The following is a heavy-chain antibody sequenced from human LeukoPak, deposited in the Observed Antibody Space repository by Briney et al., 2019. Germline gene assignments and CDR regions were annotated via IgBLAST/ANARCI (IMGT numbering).Heavy chain of an antibody. D-gene: IGHD3-3*01. CDR1: GGTFSINA. CDR3: ARDNALEGRQTCDD. J-gene: IGHJ4*02. V-gene: IGHV1-69*17. CDR2: IIPIFGIA. Sequence: SVTVSFKASGGTFSINAISWVRQAPGQGLEWMGRIIPIFGIANYAQKFQGRVTITADKSTSTAYMELSSLRSEDTAVHYCARDNALEGRQTCDDWGEGTLVTVSS.